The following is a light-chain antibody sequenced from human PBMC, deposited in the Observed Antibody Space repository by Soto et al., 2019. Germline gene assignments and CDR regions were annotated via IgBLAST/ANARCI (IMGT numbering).Light chain of an antibody. Sequence: QSALTQPRSVSGSPGQSVTISCTGTSSDVGAYNYVSWYQQHPGRAPKLMIYDVNKRPSGVPDRFSASKSGNTASLTISGLQAEDEAEYYCCSYAGRYTVLFGGGTKVTVL. V-gene: IGLV2-11*01. CDR2: DVN. CDR1: SSDVGAYNY. CDR3: CSYAGRYTVL. J-gene: IGLJ2*01.